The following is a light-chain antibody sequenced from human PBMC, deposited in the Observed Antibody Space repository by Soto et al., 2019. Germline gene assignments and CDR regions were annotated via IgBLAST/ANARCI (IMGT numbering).Light chain of an antibody. CDR1: QSVSSSY. CDR2: GAS. J-gene: IGKJ4*01. Sequence: LSPGERATLSCRASQSVSSSYLAWYQQKPGQAPGLLIYGASSRATGIPDRFSGSGSGTDFTLTISRLEPEDFAVYYCQQYGSSPLTFGGGTKVEIK. V-gene: IGKV3-20*01. CDR3: QQYGSSPLT.